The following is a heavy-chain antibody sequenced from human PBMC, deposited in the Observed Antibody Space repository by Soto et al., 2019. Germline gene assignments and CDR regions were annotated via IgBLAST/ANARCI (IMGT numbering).Heavy chain of an antibody. CDR2: ISGSGGST. D-gene: IGHD4-17*01. J-gene: IGHJ6*02. V-gene: IGHV3-23*01. CDR1: GFTFSSYA. CDR3: AKDIPNDCGDARGMDV. Sequence: EVQLLESGGGLVQPGGSLRLSCAASGFTFSSYAMSWVRQAPGKGLEWVSAISGSGGSTYYADSVKGRFTISRDNSKNTLYLQMNSLRAEDTAVYYCAKDIPNDCGDARGMDVWGQGTTVTVSS.